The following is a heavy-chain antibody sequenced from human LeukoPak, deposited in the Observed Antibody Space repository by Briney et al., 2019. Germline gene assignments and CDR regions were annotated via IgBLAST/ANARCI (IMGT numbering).Heavy chain of an antibody. CDR2: ISGTGGST. Sequence: GGTLRLSCAASGFTFTSYGRSWVRQAPGKGLEGVSSISGTGGSTYYADSVKGRFTISRDNSKTTLYLQINSLRAEDTAVYYCAKVFYPAAGTGRVDFPFDYWGQGTLVTVSS. CDR1: GFTFTSYG. D-gene: IGHD6-13*01. V-gene: IGHV3-23*01. CDR3: AKVFYPAAGTGRVDFPFDY. J-gene: IGHJ4*02.